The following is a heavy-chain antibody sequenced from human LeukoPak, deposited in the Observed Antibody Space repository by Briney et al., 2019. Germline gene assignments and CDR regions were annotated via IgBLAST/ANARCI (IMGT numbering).Heavy chain of an antibody. CDR1: GGSISSSSYY. Sequence: SETLSLTCTVSGGSISSSSYYWGWIRQPPGKGLEWIGSIYYSGSTYYNPSLKSRVTISVDTSKNQFSLKLSSVTAADTAVYYCARAIVVVVAALFDPWGQGTLVTVSS. CDR2: IYYSGST. J-gene: IGHJ5*02. D-gene: IGHD2-15*01. CDR3: ARAIVVVVAALFDP. V-gene: IGHV4-39*07.